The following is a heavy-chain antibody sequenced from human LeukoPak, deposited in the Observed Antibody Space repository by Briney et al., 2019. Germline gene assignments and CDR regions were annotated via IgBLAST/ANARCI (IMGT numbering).Heavy chain of an antibody. V-gene: IGHV4-4*07. CDR1: GGSTRGYY. CDR3: ARDLGTDCSSGSCYDHGYFDH. Sequence: SETLSLTCTVSGGSTRGYYWSWLRQPAGKGLEWIGRFYTSENTNYNPSLKSRVTMSLDMSNNLFSLKMNSVTAADTAVYYCARDLGTDCSSGSCYDHGYFDHWGQGILVTVSS. CDR2: FYTSENT. D-gene: IGHD2-15*01. J-gene: IGHJ4*02.